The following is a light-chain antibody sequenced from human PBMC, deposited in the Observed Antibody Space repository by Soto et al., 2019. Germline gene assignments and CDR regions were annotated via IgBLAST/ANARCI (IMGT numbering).Light chain of an antibody. CDR2: KAS. CDR1: QRISGW. V-gene: IGKV1-5*03. J-gene: IGKJ2*01. CDR3: QQYNTYFRT. Sequence: DIQMTQSPSTLSASVGDRVTITCRSSQRISGWLDWYQQKPGKAPKLLIDKASSLESGVPSRFSGSGSGTEFTLTSSGLQPDDFATYYCQQYNTYFRTFGQVNKLEIK.